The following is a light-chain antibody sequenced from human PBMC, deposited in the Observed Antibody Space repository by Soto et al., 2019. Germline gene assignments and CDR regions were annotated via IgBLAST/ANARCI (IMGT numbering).Light chain of an antibody. CDR3: QQYNSYSRT. Sequence: DIQMTQSPSTLSASVGDRVTITCRASQSISSWLAWYQQKPGKAPKLLIYKASSLESGVPSRFSGSGSGTEFTLTISSLQPDDFATYDYQQYNSYSRTFGQGTKVEIK. CDR1: QSISSW. V-gene: IGKV1-5*03. J-gene: IGKJ1*01. CDR2: KAS.